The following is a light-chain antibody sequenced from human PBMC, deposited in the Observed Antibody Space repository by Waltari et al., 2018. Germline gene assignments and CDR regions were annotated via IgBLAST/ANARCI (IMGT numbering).Light chain of an antibody. J-gene: IGLJ1*01. CDR3: QGWDSGLSAFV. Sequence: QSVLTQPPSVSVAPGPRVTISCTGGNSPIGAGFDVQCYRQLQGTAPNLLITGNSDRPPGVLHRLFASTSGTAAAPVVIGVEAEDEADYYCQGWDSGLSAFVFGTGTKVTVL. CDR2: GNS. CDR1: NSPIGAGFD. V-gene: IGLV1-40*01.